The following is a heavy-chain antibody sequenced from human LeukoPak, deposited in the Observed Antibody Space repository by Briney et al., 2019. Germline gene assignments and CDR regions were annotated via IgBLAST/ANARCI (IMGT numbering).Heavy chain of an antibody. J-gene: IGHJ4*02. Sequence: SQTLSLTCTVSGGSISSGGYYWRWIRQHPGKGLEWIGYIYYSGSTYYNPSLRSRVTISVDTSKNQFSLKLSSVTAADTAVYYCARVGGYSYGADFWGQGTLVTVSS. D-gene: IGHD5-18*01. CDR3: ARVGGYSYGADF. V-gene: IGHV4-31*03. CDR2: IYYSGST. CDR1: GGSISSGGYY.